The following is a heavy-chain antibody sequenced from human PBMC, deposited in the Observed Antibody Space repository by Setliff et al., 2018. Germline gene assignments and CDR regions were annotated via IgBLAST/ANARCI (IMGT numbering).Heavy chain of an antibody. D-gene: IGHD3-3*01. CDR2: IFHSGST. J-gene: IGHJ4*02. CDR1: GYSISSGHF. Sequence: KSSETLSLTCGVSGYSISSGHFWGWIRQPPGKGLEWLGNIFHSGSTYYNPTLNSRVTMSVDTSKNQFSLKLSSVTAADTAVYYCRFWSGYYKNDYWAQGTVVTVSS. CDR3: RFWSGYYKNDY. V-gene: IGHV4-38-2*01.